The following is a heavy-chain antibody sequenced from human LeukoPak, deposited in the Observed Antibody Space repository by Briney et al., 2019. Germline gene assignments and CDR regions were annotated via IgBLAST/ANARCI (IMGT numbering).Heavy chain of an antibody. CDR1: GGSISSSSYY. CDR2: IYHSGSS. CDR3: AKLDGDNFKGALDV. J-gene: IGHJ3*01. V-gene: IGHV4-39*07. D-gene: IGHD5-24*01. Sequence: SETLSLTCSVSGGSISSSSYYWGWIRQPPGKGLEWTGYIYHSGSSYYNPSHKSRVTLSVDTSKKQFSLRLSSVTAADTAVYYCAKLDGDNFKGALDVWGQGTMVTVSS.